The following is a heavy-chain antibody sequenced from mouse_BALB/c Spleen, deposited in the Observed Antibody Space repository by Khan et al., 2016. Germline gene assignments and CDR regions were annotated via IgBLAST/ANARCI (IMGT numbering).Heavy chain of an antibody. CDR1: GFDFSRYW. V-gene: IGHV4-1*02. CDR3: ARRGGYCSY. CDR2: INPDSSTI. J-gene: IGHJ3*01. Sequence: EVKLLESGGGLVQPGGSLELSCAASGFDFSRYWMSWVRQAPGKGLEWIGEINPDSSTINYTPSLKDKFIISRDNAKTTLFLQMSKVRSEDTALYYCARRGGYCSYWGQGTLVTVSA. D-gene: IGHD2-3*01.